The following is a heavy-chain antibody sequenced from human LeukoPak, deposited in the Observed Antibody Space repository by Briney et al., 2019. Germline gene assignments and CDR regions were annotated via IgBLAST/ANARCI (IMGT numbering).Heavy chain of an antibody. Sequence: GASVKVSCKASGYTFTGYYMHWVRQAPGQGLDWMGTINPSGGSTSYAQKFQGRVTMTRDTSTSTVYMELSSLRSEDTAVYYCARDSADYGDYDYWGQGTLVTVSS. V-gene: IGHV1-46*01. D-gene: IGHD4-17*01. CDR3: ARDSADYGDYDY. CDR1: GYTFTGYY. J-gene: IGHJ4*02. CDR2: INPSGGST.